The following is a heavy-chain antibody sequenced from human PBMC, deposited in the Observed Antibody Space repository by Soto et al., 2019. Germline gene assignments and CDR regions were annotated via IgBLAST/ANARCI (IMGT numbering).Heavy chain of an antibody. CDR2: ISNSGVST. J-gene: IGHJ3*02. CDR1: GFTFSTYA. D-gene: IGHD4-17*01. CDR3: AQPRGYGVFDAYDI. Sequence: GGSLRLSCAASGFTFSTYAMSWVRQAPGKGLEWVSAISNSGVSTYYTDSVKGRFTISRDNSINRLYMQMNSLRTEDTAVYYCAQPRGYGVFDAYDIWGQGTMVTVSS. V-gene: IGHV3-23*01.